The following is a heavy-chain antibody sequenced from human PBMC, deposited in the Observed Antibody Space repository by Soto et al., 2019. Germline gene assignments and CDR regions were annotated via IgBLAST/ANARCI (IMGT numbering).Heavy chain of an antibody. CDR3: ARAPYYYDSSGLYYYGMDV. Sequence: PSETLCLTCTVAGGSISGYYWSWIRQPPGKGLEWIGYIYYSGSTNYNPSLKSRVTISVDTSKNQFSLKLSSVTAADTAVYYCARAPYYYDSSGLYYYGMDVWGQGTTVTVSS. V-gene: IGHV4-59*01. CDR1: GGSISGYY. D-gene: IGHD3-22*01. J-gene: IGHJ6*02. CDR2: IYYSGST.